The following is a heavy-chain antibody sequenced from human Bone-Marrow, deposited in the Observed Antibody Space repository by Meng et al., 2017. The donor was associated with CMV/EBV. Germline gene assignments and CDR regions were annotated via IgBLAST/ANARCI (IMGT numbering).Heavy chain of an antibody. CDR3: ARAGNCSSTSCDYYFDY. V-gene: IGHV4-34*01. CDR2: INHSGST. J-gene: IGHJ4*02. D-gene: IGHD2-2*01. Sequence: ESLKISCAVYGGSFSTYYWSWIRQPPGKGLEWIGEINHSGSTNYNPSLKSRVSTSVDTSKNQFSLRLSSVTAADTAVYYCARAGNCSSTSCDYYFDYWGQGTLVTVSS. CDR1: GGSFSTYY.